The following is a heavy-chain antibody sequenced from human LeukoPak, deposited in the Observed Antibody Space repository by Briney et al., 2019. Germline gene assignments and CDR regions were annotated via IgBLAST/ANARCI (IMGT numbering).Heavy chain of an antibody. D-gene: IGHD3-10*01. V-gene: IGHV4-34*01. CDR2: INHSGST. J-gene: IGHJ4*02. CDR3: ARGASGDY. CDR1: GGSFSGYA. Sequence: SETLSLTCAVYGGSFSGYAWSWIRQPQGKGLEWIGEINHSGSTNYNPSLKSRVTISVDTSKNQFSLKLSSVTAADTAVYYCARGASGDYWGQGTLVTVSS.